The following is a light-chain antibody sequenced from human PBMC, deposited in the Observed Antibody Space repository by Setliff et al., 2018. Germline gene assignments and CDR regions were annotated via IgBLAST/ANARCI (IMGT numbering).Light chain of an antibody. Sequence: QSVLTQPASVSGSPGQSITISCTGTSSDIGGYNYVSWYQQHSGKAPKLMIYEVSNRPSGVSNRFSSSKSGNTASLTISGLQAEDEADYYCSSYASSSIPYVFGSGTKVTVL. CDR1: SSDIGGYNY. V-gene: IGLV2-14*01. CDR3: SSYASSSIPYV. J-gene: IGLJ1*01. CDR2: EVS.